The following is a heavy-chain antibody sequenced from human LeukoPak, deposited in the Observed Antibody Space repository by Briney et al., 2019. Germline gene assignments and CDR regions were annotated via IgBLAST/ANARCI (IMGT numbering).Heavy chain of an antibody. CDR3: TRPGIAAPQDY. V-gene: IGHV3-73*01. CDR1: GFSFSGSA. J-gene: IGHJ4*02. Sequence: GGSLRLSCAASGFSFSGSAMHWVRQASGKGLEWVGRIRSKANSYATAYAASVKGRFTISRDDSKNTAYLQMNSLKTEDTAVYYCTRPGIAAPQDYWGQGTLVTVSS. CDR2: IRSKANSYAT. D-gene: IGHD6-13*01.